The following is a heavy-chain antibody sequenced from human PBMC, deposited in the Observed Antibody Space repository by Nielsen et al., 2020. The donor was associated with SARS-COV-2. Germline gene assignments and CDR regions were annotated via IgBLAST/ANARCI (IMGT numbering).Heavy chain of an antibody. CDR2: ISGSGGST. D-gene: IGHD3-9*01. V-gene: IGHV3-23*01. Sequence: GESLKISCAASGFTFSSYAMSWVRQAPGKGLEWVSAISGSGGSTYYADSVKGRFTISRDNSKNTLYLQMNSLRAEDTAVYYCAREDYDILTRTYGMDVWGQGTTVTVSS. CDR1: GFTFSSYA. CDR3: AREDYDILTRTYGMDV. J-gene: IGHJ6*02.